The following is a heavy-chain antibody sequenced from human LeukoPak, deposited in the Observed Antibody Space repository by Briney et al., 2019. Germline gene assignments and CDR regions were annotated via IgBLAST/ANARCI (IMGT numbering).Heavy chain of an antibody. CDR3: ARVDTAMVIDY. V-gene: IGHV1-69*04. CDR2: IIPILGIA. CDR1: GYTFTSYG. Sequence: VASVKVSCQASGYTFTSYGISWVRQAPGQGLEWMGRIIPILGIANYAQKFQGRVTITADKSTSTAYMELSSLRSEDTAVYYCARVDTAMVIDYWGQGTLVTVSS. J-gene: IGHJ4*02. D-gene: IGHD5-18*01.